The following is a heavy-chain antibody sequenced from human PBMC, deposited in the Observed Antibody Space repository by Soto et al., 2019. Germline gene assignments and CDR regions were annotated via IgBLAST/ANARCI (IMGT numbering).Heavy chain of an antibody. Sequence: GGSLRLSCAASGFTFSSYAMHWVRQAPGKGLEWVAVISYDGSNKYYADSVKGRFTISRDNSKNTLYLQMNSLRAEDTAVYYCARDPNLRPYYYDSSGYYHYYYYGMDVWGQGTTVTV. D-gene: IGHD3-22*01. J-gene: IGHJ6*02. CDR1: GFTFSSYA. V-gene: IGHV3-30-3*01. CDR2: ISYDGSNK. CDR3: ARDPNLRPYYYDSSGYYHYYYYGMDV.